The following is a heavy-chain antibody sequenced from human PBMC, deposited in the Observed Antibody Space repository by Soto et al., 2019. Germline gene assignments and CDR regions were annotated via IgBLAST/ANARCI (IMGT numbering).Heavy chain of an antibody. CDR2: INPNSGGT. V-gene: IGHV1-2*02. D-gene: IGHD2-2*01. CDR3: ARPNCSSTSCPPYGMDV. CDR1: GYTFTGYY. J-gene: IGHJ6*02. Sequence: ASVKVSCKASGYTFTGYYMHWVRQAPGQGLEWMGWINPNSGGTNYAQKFQGRVTMTRDTPISTAYMELSRLRSDDTAVYYCARPNCSSTSCPPYGMDVWGQGTTVTVSS.